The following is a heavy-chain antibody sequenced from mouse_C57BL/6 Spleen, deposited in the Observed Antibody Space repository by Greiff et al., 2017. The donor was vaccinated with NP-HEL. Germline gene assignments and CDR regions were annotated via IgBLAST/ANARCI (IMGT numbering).Heavy chain of an antibody. J-gene: IGHJ2*01. V-gene: IGHV1-82*01. D-gene: IGHD2-5*01. CDR1: GYAFSSSW. Sequence: VQLKQSGPELVKPGASVKISCKASGYAFSSSWMNWVKQRPGKGLEWIGRIYPGDGDTNYNGKFKGKATLTADKSSSTAYMQLSSLTSEDSAVYFCARLGSYYSTSYFDYWGQGTTLTVSS. CDR3: ARLGSYYSTSYFDY. CDR2: IYPGDGDT.